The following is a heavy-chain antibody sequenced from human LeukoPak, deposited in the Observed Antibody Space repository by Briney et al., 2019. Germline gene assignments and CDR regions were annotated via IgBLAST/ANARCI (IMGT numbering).Heavy chain of an antibody. CDR1: GGSFSGYY. V-gene: IGHV4-34*01. D-gene: IGHD3-10*01. CDR2: VNHSGST. CDR3: ARQGPYYYGSGSYYRWFDP. J-gene: IGHJ5*02. Sequence: SETLSLACAVHGGSFSGYYWSWIRQPPGKGLEWIGEVNHSGSTNYNPSLKSRVTISVDTSKNQFSLKLSSVTAADTAVYYCARQGPYYYGSGSYYRWFDPWGQGTLVTVSS.